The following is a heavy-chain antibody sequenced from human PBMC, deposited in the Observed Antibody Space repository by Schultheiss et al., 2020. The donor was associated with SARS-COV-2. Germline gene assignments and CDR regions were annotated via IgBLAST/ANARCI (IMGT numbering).Heavy chain of an antibody. CDR2: FDPEDGET. D-gene: IGHD6-13*01. V-gene: IGHV1-24*01. J-gene: IGHJ6*02. CDR1: GYTLTELS. Sequence: ASVKVSCKVSGYTLTELSMHWVRQAPGKGLEWMGGFDPEDGETIYAQKFQGRVTMTEDTSTDTAYMELSSLRSEDTAVYYCARVDPYSSSWYWRGTFHYYYYGMDVWGQGTTVTVSS. CDR3: ARVDPYSSSWYWRGTFHYYYYGMDV.